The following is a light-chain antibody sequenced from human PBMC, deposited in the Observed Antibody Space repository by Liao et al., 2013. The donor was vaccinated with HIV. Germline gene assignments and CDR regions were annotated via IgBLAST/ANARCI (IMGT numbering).Light chain of an antibody. CDR2: YDS. V-gene: IGLV3-21*04. CDR3: QVWDRSSDQYV. Sequence: SYELTQPPSVSVAPGKTASITCGSNNIGSKSVHWYQQKPGQAPVLAIHYDSDRPSGIPDRFSVSNSGNTATLTISRVEAGDEADYYCQVWDRSSDQYVFGVGTKVTVL. J-gene: IGLJ1*01. CDR1: NIGSKS.